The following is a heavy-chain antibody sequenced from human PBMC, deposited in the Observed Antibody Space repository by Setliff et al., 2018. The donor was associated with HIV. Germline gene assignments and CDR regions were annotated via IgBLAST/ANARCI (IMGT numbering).Heavy chain of an antibody. J-gene: IGHJ2*01. V-gene: IGHV4-59*01. Sequence: PSETLSLTCTVSGGSISTYYWSWIRQPPGKRLEWIGSIYFTGSSDNNPSLKSRVTLAVDTSKHQFSLKLSSVTAADTAVYYCARRSATHGNWNFDLWGRGTLVTVSS. CDR1: GGSISTYY. CDR2: IYFTGSS. CDR3: ARRSATHGNWNFDL.